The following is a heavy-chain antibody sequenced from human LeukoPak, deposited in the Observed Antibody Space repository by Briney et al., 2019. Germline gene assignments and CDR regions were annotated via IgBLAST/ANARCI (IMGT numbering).Heavy chain of an antibody. Sequence: SETLSLTCTVSGGSISSYYWSWIRQPPGKGLEWIGYIYHSGSTYYNPSLKSRVTISVDRSKNQFSLKLSSVTAADTAVYYCARGRILWFGELFAPRTRYFDLWGRGTLVTVSS. D-gene: IGHD3-10*01. CDR1: GGSISSYY. J-gene: IGHJ2*01. CDR2: IYHSGST. CDR3: ARGRILWFGELFAPRTRYFDL. V-gene: IGHV4-59*12.